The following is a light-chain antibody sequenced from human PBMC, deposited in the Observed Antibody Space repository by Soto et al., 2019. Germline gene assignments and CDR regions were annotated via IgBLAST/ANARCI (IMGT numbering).Light chain of an antibody. Sequence: SYELTQPPSVSVSPGQTAKITCSGDALPKQFAYWYRQKPGHVPVLVIYKDNERPSGIPERFSGSSSGTTVTLTISGVQAEDEADYFCQSTDPSGQSHVLFGGGTKLTVL. CDR3: QSTDPSGQSHVL. V-gene: IGLV3-25*03. CDR1: ALPKQF. CDR2: KDN. J-gene: IGLJ2*01.